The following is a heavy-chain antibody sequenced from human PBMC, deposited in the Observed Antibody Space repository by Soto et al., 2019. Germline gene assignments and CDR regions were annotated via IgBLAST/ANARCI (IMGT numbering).Heavy chain of an antibody. J-gene: IGHJ4*02. CDR1: GYTFTSYG. CDR2: ISAYNGNT. CDR3: ARVSGSYFPSLDY. V-gene: IGHV1-18*01. D-gene: IGHD1-26*01. Sequence: GASVKVSCKASGYTFTSYGISWVRQAPGQGLEWMGWISAYNGNTNYAQKLQGRVTMTTHTPTSTAYIELRSLRSDDTAVYYCARVSGSYFPSLDYWGRGTLVTVSS.